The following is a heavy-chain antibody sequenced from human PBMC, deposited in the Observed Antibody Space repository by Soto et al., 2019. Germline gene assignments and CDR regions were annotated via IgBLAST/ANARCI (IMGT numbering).Heavy chain of an antibody. CDR1: GGSFGDYY. D-gene: IGHD3-16*02. V-gene: IGHV4-34*01. Sequence: LSLTCAVYGGSFGDYYWSWVRQPPGKGLEWIGEINHSGSAHYNPSLKGRVTISVDTSNSQFSLKLRSVTAADTAVYYCARGVGDYLWGSFRPYLDYWGQGALVTVSS. J-gene: IGHJ4*02. CDR3: ARGVGDYLWGSFRPYLDY. CDR2: INHSGSA.